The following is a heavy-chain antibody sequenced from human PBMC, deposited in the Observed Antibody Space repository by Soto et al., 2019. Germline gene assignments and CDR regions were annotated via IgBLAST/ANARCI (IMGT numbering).Heavy chain of an antibody. V-gene: IGHV4-59*01. D-gene: IGHD3-10*01. CDR3: ARDFGSGNDY. CDR2: IYYSGST. J-gene: IGHJ4*02. CDR1: GGSISGYY. Sequence: PSETLSLTCTVSGGSISGYYWSWIRQPPGKGLEWIGYIYYSGSTNYNPSLKSRVTISVDTSKNQFSLKLSSVTAADTAVYYCARDFGSGNDYWGQGTLVTVSS.